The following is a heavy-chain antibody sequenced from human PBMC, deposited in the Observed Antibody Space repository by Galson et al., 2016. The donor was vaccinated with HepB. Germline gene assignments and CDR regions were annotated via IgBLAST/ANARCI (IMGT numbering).Heavy chain of an antibody. J-gene: IGHJ5*02. CDR3: AKEVGTVHPSNWCDP. D-gene: IGHD1-26*01. CDR1: GFTFSSYA. Sequence: SLRLSCAASGFTFSSYAMDWVRQAPRKGLEWVSAISRSGDATYYADSVKGRFTIFRDNSKDTLYLQMNSLRAEDTAVYYCAKEVGTVHPSNWCDPWGQGTLVTVSS. V-gene: IGHV3-23*01. CDR2: ISRSGDAT.